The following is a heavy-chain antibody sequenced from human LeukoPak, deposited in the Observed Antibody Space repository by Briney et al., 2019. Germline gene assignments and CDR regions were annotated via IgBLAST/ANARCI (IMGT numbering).Heavy chain of an antibody. Sequence: ASVTVSCKASGYTFNYYAVHWVRQAPGQRLEWMGWTNVGNDYTESSQKFQDRLTITSGTTATTVYIELSSLRSEDTAVYYCARDDFSTYPGLNYFDYWGQGSLVTVSS. CDR1: GYTFNYYA. V-gene: IGHV1-3*01. CDR3: ARDDFSTYPGLNYFDY. CDR2: TNVGNDYT. J-gene: IGHJ4*02. D-gene: IGHD4-11*01.